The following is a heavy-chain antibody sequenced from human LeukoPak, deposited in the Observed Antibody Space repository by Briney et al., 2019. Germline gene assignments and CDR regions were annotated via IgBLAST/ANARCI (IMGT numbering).Heavy chain of an antibody. J-gene: IGHJ4*02. CDR2: INHSGST. Sequence: KPSETLSLTCAVYGGSFSGYYWSWIRQPPGKGLEWIGEINHSGSTNYNPSLKSRVTISVDTSKNQFSLKLSSVTAADTAVYYCARGRGGSYYFYWGQGTLVTVSS. V-gene: IGHV4-34*01. CDR3: ARGRGGSYYFY. CDR1: GGSFSGYY. D-gene: IGHD1-26*01.